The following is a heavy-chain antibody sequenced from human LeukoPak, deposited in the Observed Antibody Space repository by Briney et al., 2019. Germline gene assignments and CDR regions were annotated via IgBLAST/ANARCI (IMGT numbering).Heavy chain of an antibody. CDR1: GFIFSSYA. CDR3: AGVLWFGELGFDY. V-gene: IGHV3-23*01. J-gene: IGHJ4*02. CDR2: ISGSDRST. Sequence: GGSLRLSCIASGFIFSSYAMTWVRQAPGKGLEWVSSISGSDRSTYYADSVKGRFTISRDNSKNTLYLQMNSLRAEDTAVYYCAGVLWFGELGFDYWGQGTLVTVSS. D-gene: IGHD3-10*01.